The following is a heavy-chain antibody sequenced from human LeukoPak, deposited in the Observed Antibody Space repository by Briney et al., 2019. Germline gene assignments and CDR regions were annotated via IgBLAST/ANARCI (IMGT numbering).Heavy chain of an antibody. D-gene: IGHD3-22*01. J-gene: IGHJ5*02. V-gene: IGHV4-34*01. CDR2: INHSGST. CDR1: GGSFSGHY. CDR3: ARDSSGYYLPFDP. Sequence: SETLSLTCAVYGGSFSGHYWSWIRQPPGKGLEWIGEINHSGSTNYNPSLKSRVTISVDTSKNQFSLKLSSVTAADTAVYYCARDSSGYYLPFDPWGQGTLVTVSS.